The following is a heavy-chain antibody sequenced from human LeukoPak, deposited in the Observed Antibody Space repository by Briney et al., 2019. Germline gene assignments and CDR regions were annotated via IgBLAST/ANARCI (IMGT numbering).Heavy chain of an antibody. J-gene: IGHJ4*02. Sequence: GASVKVSCKASGYTFTSYAMNWVRQAPGQGLEWMGWINPNSGGTNYAQKFQGRVTMTRDTSISTAYMELSRLRSDDTAVYYCARDLQWLWGVYYFDYWGQGTLVTVSS. CDR2: INPNSGGT. CDR3: ARDLQWLWGVYYFDY. CDR1: GYTFTSYA. V-gene: IGHV1-2*02. D-gene: IGHD3-16*01.